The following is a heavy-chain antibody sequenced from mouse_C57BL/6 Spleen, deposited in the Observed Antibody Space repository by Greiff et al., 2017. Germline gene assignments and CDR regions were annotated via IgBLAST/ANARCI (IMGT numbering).Heavy chain of an antibody. Sequence: VQLQQSGPGLVKPSQSLSLTCSVTGYSITSGYYWNWIRQFPGNKLEWMGYISYDGSNNYNPSLKNRIAITRDTSKNQFFLKLNSVTTEDTATYYCARENYGSSYPHFDYWGQGTTLTVSS. CDR3: ARENYGSSYPHFDY. CDR2: ISYDGSN. V-gene: IGHV3-6*01. J-gene: IGHJ2*01. D-gene: IGHD1-1*01. CDR1: GYSITSGYY.